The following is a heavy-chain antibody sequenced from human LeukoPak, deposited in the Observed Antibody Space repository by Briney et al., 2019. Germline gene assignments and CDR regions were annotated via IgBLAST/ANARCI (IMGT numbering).Heavy chain of an antibody. CDR1: GFTFSIYA. D-gene: IGHD1-14*01. J-gene: IGHJ4*02. V-gene: IGHV3-23*01. Sequence: GGSLRLSCAASGFTFSIYAMSWVRQAPGKGLEWVSVISGSDGSTYYADCGKGRFTISRDNSKNTLYLQMNSLRADDTAVYYCAPRKWGFDSWGQGTLVTVSS. CDR2: ISGSDGST. CDR3: APRKWGFDS.